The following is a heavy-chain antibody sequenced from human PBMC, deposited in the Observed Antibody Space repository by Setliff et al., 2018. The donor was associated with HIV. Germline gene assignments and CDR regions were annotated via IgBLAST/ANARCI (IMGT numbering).Heavy chain of an antibody. CDR2: IDYSGST. CDR3: ARERRGGYSGYDSHWYFDL. D-gene: IGHD5-12*01. CDR1: GGSISSYS. Sequence: SETLSLTCTVSGGSISSYSWNWIRQPPGKGLEWIGYIDYSGSTNYNTSLRSRVTISLDTSKNQFSLKLSSVTAADTAVYYCARERRGGYSGYDSHWYFDLWGRGTLVTV. V-gene: IGHV4-59*01. J-gene: IGHJ2*01.